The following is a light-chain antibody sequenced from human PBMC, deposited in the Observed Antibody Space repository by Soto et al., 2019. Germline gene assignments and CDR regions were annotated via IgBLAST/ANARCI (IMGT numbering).Light chain of an antibody. CDR3: QHSYSTPYT. J-gene: IGKJ2*01. CDR2: AAS. V-gene: IGKV1-39*01. Sequence: DLQMTQSPSSLSASVGDRVTITCRASQSISNYLNWYQQKPAKAPKLLMYAASSLQSGAPSRFSGSGSGTDFTLTISSLQPEDFATYYCQHSYSTPYTFGQGTKLEIK. CDR1: QSISNY.